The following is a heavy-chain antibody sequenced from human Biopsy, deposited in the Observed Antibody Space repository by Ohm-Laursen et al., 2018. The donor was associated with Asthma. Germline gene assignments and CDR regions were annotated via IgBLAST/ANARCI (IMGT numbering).Heavy chain of an antibody. CDR3: ARDVDLRSVY. V-gene: IGHV3-53*01. CDR1: GFTVSRDY. CDR2: IYSGGTS. Sequence: SLRLSCAASGFTVSRDYMLWVRQAPGKGLEWVSVIYSGGTSHTADSVRGRFTISRDYSKNTLYLQMNSLRAEDTAVYYCARDVDLRSVYWGQGTLVTVSS. D-gene: IGHD2-15*01. J-gene: IGHJ4*02.